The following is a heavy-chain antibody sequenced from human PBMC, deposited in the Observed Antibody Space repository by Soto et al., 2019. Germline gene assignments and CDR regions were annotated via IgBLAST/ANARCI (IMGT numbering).Heavy chain of an antibody. D-gene: IGHD3-22*01. J-gene: IGHJ4*02. CDR2: IRSKAYGGTT. CDR3: TRVTMIVVVISYYFDY. V-gene: IGHV3-49*03. Sequence: GGSLRLSCTASGFTFGDYAMSWFRQAPGKGLEWVGFIRSKAYGGTTEYAASVKGRFTISRDDSKSIAYLQMNSLKTEDTALFYCTRVTMIVVVISYYFDYWGQGTLVTVSS. CDR1: GFTFGDYA.